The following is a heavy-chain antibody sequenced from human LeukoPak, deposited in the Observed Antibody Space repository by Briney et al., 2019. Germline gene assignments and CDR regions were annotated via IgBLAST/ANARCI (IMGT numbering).Heavy chain of an antibody. CDR3: ARTTSFTASGYDY. CDR2: INPNSGDR. Sequence: GASVKVSCKASVYTFTDYHINWVRQATGQGLEWMGWINPNSGDRGYAQKFQGRVTITRDTSITTAYMDLSSLRSEDTAVYFCARTTSFTASGYDYWGQGTLVTVSS. J-gene: IGHJ4*02. CDR1: VYTFTDYH. D-gene: IGHD6-25*01. V-gene: IGHV1-8*03.